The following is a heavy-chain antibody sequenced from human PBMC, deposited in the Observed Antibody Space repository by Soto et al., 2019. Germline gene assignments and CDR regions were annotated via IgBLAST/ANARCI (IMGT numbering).Heavy chain of an antibody. CDR1: GYSFTSYW. Sequence: GESLKISCKGSGYSFTSYWIGWVRQMPGKGLEWMGIIYPGDSDTRYSPSFQGQVTISADKSISTAYLQWSGLKASDTAMYYCARVIWFGELSYYYGMDVWGQGTTVTVSS. J-gene: IGHJ6*02. D-gene: IGHD3-10*01. CDR3: ARVIWFGELSYYYGMDV. V-gene: IGHV5-51*01. CDR2: IYPGDSDT.